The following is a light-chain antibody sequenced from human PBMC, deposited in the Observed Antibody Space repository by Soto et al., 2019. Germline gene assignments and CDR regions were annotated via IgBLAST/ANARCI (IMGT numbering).Light chain of an antibody. CDR1: QTISKY. CDR2: GAS. Sequence: DIQMTQSPSSLSASVGDRVTITCRASQTISKYLNWYQHKPGKGPKLLIYGASTLQSGVPSRFSGSGSETDFTLTISRLQPEDVATYYCQQSNSIPPWTFGQGTKLDIK. CDR3: QQSNSIPPWT. V-gene: IGKV1-39*01. J-gene: IGKJ1*01.